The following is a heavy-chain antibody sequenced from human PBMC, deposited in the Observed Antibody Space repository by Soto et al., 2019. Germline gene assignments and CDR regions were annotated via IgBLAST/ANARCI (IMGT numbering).Heavy chain of an antibody. J-gene: IGHJ4*02. CDR1: GYSFSTYA. Sequence: ASVKVSCKASGYSFSTYAIHWVRQAPGQSLEWMGWISAGNGNTKYSQKLQGRVTITRDTSASIAYMELSSLRSEDTAVYYCTRSAVTPFDYWGQGTLVTVSS. V-gene: IGHV1-3*01. CDR3: TRSAVTPFDY. CDR2: ISAGNGNT. D-gene: IGHD4-17*01.